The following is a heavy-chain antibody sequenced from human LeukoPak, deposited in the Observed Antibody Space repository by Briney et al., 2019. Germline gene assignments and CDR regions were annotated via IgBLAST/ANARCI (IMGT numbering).Heavy chain of an antibody. D-gene: IGHD2-15*01. CDR3: VQGWRDN. Sequence: QPGGSLRLSCVASGFTFSNYWMSWVRQAPGKGLEWVANIKQDSSEKYYVDSVKGRFTISRDNAKNSLYLQLNTLRPEDAAVYYCVQGWRDNWGQGTLVTVTS. J-gene: IGHJ4*02. CDR2: IKQDSSEK. CDR1: GFTFSNYW. V-gene: IGHV3-7*01.